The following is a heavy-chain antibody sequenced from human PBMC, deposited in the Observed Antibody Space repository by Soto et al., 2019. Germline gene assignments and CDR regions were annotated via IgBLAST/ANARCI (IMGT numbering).Heavy chain of an antibody. J-gene: IGHJ4*02. V-gene: IGHV3-23*01. D-gene: IGHD6-19*01. CDR3: ARGFWAVAGTRYFDY. Sequence: HPGGSLRLSCAASGFTFSSYGMSWVRQAPGKGLEWLSVISSSGTYYADSVEGRFTISRDNSKNTLFLQMNSLRAEDTAVYYCARGFWAVAGTRYFDYWGQGTLVTVSS. CDR1: GFTFSSYG. CDR2: ISSSGT.